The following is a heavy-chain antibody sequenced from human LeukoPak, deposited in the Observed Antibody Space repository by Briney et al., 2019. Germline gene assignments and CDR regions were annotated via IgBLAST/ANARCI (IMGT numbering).Heavy chain of an antibody. Sequence: GSLRLSCAASGFTFSHYYMNWVRQAPGKGLEWVSYLSGTSSTIYYADSVKGRFTISRDNAKNSLYLEMHSLRAEDTAVYYCARDQGGGVFDIWGQGTMVTVSS. V-gene: IGHV3-48*01. CDR2: LSGTSSTI. J-gene: IGHJ3*02. CDR3: ARDQGGGVFDI. CDR1: GFTFSHYY. D-gene: IGHD3-16*01.